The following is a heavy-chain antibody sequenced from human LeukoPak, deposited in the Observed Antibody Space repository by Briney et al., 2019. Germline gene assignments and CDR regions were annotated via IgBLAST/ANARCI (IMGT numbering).Heavy chain of an antibody. CDR2: ISWNSGSI. CDR1: GFTFDDYA. J-gene: IGHJ4*02. Sequence: GRSLRLSCAASGFTFDDYAMHWVRQAPGKGLEWVSGISWNSGSIGYADSVKGRFTISRDNTKNSLYLQMNSLRAEDTAVYYCARARGWADYWGQGTLVTVSS. D-gene: IGHD3-10*01. V-gene: IGHV3-9*01. CDR3: ARARGWADY.